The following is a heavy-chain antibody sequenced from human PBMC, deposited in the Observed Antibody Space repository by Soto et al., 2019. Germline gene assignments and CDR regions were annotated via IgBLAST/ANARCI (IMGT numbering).Heavy chain of an antibody. CDR2: ISSSSSTI. CDR3: ARDFFDYKYPRPGRGPGPDAFDI. V-gene: IGHV3-48*01. Sequence: GVSLRLSCAASGFTFSSYSMNWVRQAPGKGLEWVSYISSSSSTIYYADSVKGRFTISRDNAKNSPYLQMNSLRAEDTAVYYCARDFFDYKYPRPGRGPGPDAFDIWGQGTMVTVSS. CDR1: GFTFSSYS. J-gene: IGHJ3*02. D-gene: IGHD4-4*01.